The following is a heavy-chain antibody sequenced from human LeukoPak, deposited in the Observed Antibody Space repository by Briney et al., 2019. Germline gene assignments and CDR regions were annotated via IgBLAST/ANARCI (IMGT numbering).Heavy chain of an antibody. V-gene: IGHV3-30*18. D-gene: IGHD3-22*01. J-gene: IGHJ4*02. CDR1: GFTFSSYG. CDR2: ISYDGSNK. Sequence: GGSLRLSCAASGFTFSSYGMHWVRQAPGKGLEWVAVISYDGSNKYYADPVKGRFTISRDNSKNTLYLQMNSLRAEDTAVYYCAKKGYYDGSGYYMYYFDHWGQGTLVTVSS. CDR3: AKKGYYDGSGYYMYYFDH.